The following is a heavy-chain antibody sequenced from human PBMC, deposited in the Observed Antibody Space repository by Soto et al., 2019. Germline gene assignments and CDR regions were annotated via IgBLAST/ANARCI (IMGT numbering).Heavy chain of an antibody. CDR1: GGTFSSYA. J-gene: IGHJ4*02. D-gene: IGHD5-18*01. CDR3: ARDDVYLDTAMGYFDY. Sequence: QVQLVQSGAEVKKPGSSVKVSCKASGGTFSSYAISWVRQAPGQGLEWMGGIIPIFGTANYAQKFQGRVTITADESTSTASMELSSLRSADTAVYYCARDDVYLDTAMGYFDYWGQGTLVPVSS. CDR2: IIPIFGTA. V-gene: IGHV1-69*01.